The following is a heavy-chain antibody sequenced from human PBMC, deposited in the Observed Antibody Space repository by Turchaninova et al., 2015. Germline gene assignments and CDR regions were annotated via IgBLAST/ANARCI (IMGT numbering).Heavy chain of an antibody. CDR2: SILVGTP. CDR3: ARGSREGSSWRLFDH. Sequence: QVQLQQWGAGLLKPSETLSLTCAVYGGSFSAYHWSWIRQVPGRGLEWLGESILVGTPKYNQSLRSRAKIPCDRSKNRVSRKLTSVTAADTALYFCARGSREGSSWRLFDHWGRGTLVTVSS. CDR1: GGSFSAYH. J-gene: IGHJ4*02. V-gene: IGHV4-34*01. D-gene: IGHD6-13*01.